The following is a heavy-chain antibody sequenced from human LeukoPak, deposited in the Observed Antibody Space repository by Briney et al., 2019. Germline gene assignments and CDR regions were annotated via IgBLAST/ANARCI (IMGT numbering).Heavy chain of an antibody. D-gene: IGHD2-2*01. V-gene: IGHV1-24*01. J-gene: IGHJ4*02. CDR2: FDPEDGET. CDR1: GYTLTELS. Sequence: ASVKVSCKVSGYTLTELSMHWVRQAPGKGLEWMGGFDPEDGETIYAQKFQGRVTMTEDTSTDTAYMELSSLRSEDTAVYYCATGLGYCSSTSCSNWGQGTLVTVS. CDR3: ATGLGYCSSTSCSN.